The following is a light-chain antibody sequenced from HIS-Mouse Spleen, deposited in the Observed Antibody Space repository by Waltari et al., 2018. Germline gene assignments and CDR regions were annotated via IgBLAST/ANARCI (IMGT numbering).Light chain of an antibody. Sequence: QSALTQPRSVSGSPGPSVTISLTGTSSDVGGYNYVSWYQQHPGKAPKLMIYDVSKRPSGVPDRFSGSKSGNTASLTISGLQAEDEADYYCCSYAGSYTWVFGGGTKLTVL. CDR3: CSYAGSYTWV. CDR2: DVS. CDR1: SSDVGGYNY. J-gene: IGLJ3*02. V-gene: IGLV2-11*01.